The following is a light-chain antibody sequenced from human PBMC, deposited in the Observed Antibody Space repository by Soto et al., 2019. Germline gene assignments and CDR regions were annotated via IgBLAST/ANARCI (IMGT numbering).Light chain of an antibody. Sequence: EIVLAQSPDTLSLSPGESATLSCRASQSVPTNSLAWYQQKPGQAPRLLIYDASRRATGIPDRFSGGGSGSDFTLTISRLEPEDFAVYHCQQYGSSHVIFGQGTKVEIK. CDR1: QSVPTNS. CDR2: DAS. CDR3: QQYGSSHVI. V-gene: IGKV3-20*01. J-gene: IGKJ2*01.